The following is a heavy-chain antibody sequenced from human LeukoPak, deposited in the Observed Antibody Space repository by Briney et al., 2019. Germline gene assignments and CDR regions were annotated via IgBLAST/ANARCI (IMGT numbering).Heavy chain of an antibody. D-gene: IGHD3-22*01. CDR2: IYYSGST. J-gene: IGHJ4*02. CDR1: GGSISSYY. V-gene: IGHV4-59*01. Sequence: SETLSLTCTVSGGSISSYYWSWIRQPPGKGLEWIGYIYYSGSTNYNPSLKSRVTISVDTSKNQFSLKLSSVTAADTAVYYCATDNYYDSSGYYGSLDYWGQGTLVTVSS. CDR3: ATDNYYDSSGYYGSLDY.